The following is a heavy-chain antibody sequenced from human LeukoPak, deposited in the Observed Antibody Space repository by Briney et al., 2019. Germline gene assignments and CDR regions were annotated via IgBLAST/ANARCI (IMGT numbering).Heavy chain of an antibody. J-gene: IGHJ4*02. Sequence: TGGSLRLSCAASGFSFSGYGMHWVRQAPGKGLEWVAFIRYDGSNEYYADSVKGRFTISRDKSKNTLSLQMNGLRAEDTAVYYCAKDRGDGYTLDYWGQGTLVTVSS. V-gene: IGHV3-30*02. CDR1: GFSFSGYG. D-gene: IGHD5-24*01. CDR3: AKDRGDGYTLDY. CDR2: IRYDGSNE.